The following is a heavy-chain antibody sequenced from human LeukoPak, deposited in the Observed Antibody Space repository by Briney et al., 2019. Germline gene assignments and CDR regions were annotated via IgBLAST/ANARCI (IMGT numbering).Heavy chain of an antibody. J-gene: IGHJ4*02. CDR1: GFTFRNYW. D-gene: IGHD1-1*01. V-gene: IGHV3-74*01. CDR2: INGDGSDI. Sequence: GGSLRLSCAASGFTFRNYWMHWVRQAPGKGLVWVSRINGDGSDISYADSGKGRFTISRDNAKNTLSLQMNSLTDDDTALYYCTGGFGHNWSPFENWGQGTLVTVSS. CDR3: TGGFGHNWSPFEN.